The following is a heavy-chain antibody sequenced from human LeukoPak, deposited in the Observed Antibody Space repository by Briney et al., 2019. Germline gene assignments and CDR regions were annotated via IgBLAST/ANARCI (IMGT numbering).Heavy chain of an antibody. CDR3: AVPPPPGFSYGENLFDY. J-gene: IGHJ4*02. V-gene: IGHV3-74*01. CDR1: GFTFSNYA. Sequence: GGSLRLSCATSGFTFSNYAMSWVRQAPGKGLVWVSRINSAGSSTSYADSVKGRFTISRDNAKNTLYLQMNSLRAEDTAVYYCAVPPPPGFSYGENLFDYWGQGTLVTVSS. D-gene: IGHD5-18*01. CDR2: INSAGSST.